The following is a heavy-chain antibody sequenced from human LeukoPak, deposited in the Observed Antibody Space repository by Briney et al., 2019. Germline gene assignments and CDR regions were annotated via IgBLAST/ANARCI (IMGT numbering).Heavy chain of an antibody. CDR3: ARVDYDFWSGYYNPFDY. J-gene: IGHJ4*02. CDR2: INPNSGGT. V-gene: IGHV1-2*02. D-gene: IGHD3-3*01. CDR1: GYTFTSYG. Sequence: ASVKVSCKASGYTFTSYGISWVRQAPGQGLEWMGWINPNSGGTNYAQKFQGRVTMTRDMSISTAYMELSRLRSDDTAVYYCARVDYDFWSGYYNPFDYWGQGTLVTVSS.